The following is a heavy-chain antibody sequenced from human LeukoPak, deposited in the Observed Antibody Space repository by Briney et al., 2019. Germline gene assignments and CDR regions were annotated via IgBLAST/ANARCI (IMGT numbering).Heavy chain of an antibody. V-gene: IGHV4-39*01. CDR3: ARLQSRAARPSFDY. J-gene: IGHJ4*02. CDR1: GGSISSSSYY. Sequence: PSETLSLTCTVSGGSISSSSYYWGWIRQPPGKGLEWIGSIYYSGSTYYNPSLKSRLTISVDTSKNQFSLKLSSVTAADTAVYYCARLQSRAARPSFDYWGQGTLVTVSS. CDR2: IYYSGST. D-gene: IGHD6-6*01.